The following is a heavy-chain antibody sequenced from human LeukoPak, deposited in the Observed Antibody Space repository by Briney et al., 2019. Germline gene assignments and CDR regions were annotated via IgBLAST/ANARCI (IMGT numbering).Heavy chain of an antibody. V-gene: IGHV3-74*01. J-gene: IGHJ4*02. CDR1: GFTFSDYW. Sequence: PGGSLRLSCAASGFTFSDYWMHWVRQAPGKGLVWVSRIKSDGSSISYADSVKGRFTISRDNAKNTLYLQMNSLRAEDTAVYYCTRGADTGFDFWGQGILVTVSS. CDR3: TRGADTGFDF. D-gene: IGHD3-10*01. CDR2: IKSDGSSI.